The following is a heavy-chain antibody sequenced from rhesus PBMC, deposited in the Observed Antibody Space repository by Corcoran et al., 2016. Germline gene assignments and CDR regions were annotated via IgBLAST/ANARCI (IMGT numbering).Heavy chain of an antibody. CDR3: ARDTYWSDFDGNSLDV. CDR2: IGGSSGST. Sequence: QVQLEESGPGLVTPSATLSLPCAVSGGSISGYSWNWLRHSPGKGLEWIGYIGGSSGSTDYNPSLKSRVTISTDTSKNQLSLRLSSVTAADTAVYYCARDTYWSDFDGNSLDVWGRGVLVTVSS. CDR1: GGSISGYS. D-gene: IGHD3-22*01. V-gene: IGHV4S5*01. J-gene: IGHJ5-2*02.